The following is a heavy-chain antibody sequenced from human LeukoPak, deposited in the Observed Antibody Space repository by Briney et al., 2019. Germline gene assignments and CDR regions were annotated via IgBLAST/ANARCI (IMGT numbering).Heavy chain of an antibody. D-gene: IGHD2-2*01. V-gene: IGHV3-23*01. Sequence: GGSLRLSCAASGFTFSNYAMSWVRQAPGKGLEWVSATSGSGGSTYYADSVKGRFTISRDNSKNTLYLQMNSLRAEDTAVYYCARFQYCSSTSCQELFDYWGQGTLVTVSS. CDR3: ARFQYCSSTSCQELFDY. J-gene: IGHJ4*02. CDR2: TSGSGGST. CDR1: GFTFSNYA.